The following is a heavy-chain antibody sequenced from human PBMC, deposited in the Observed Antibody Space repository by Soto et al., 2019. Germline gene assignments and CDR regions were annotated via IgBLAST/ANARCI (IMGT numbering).Heavy chain of an antibody. J-gene: IGHJ4*02. D-gene: IGHD3-3*01. Sequence: PSETLSLTCAVSGGSISSGGYSWSWIRQPPGKGLEWIGYIYHSGSTYYNPSLKSRVTISVDRSKNQFSLKLSSVTAADTAVYYCVRNSDYDFWSGFLYWGQGAQVTVSS. V-gene: IGHV4-30-2*01. CDR2: IYHSGST. CDR1: GGSISSGGYS. CDR3: VRNSDYDFWSGFLY.